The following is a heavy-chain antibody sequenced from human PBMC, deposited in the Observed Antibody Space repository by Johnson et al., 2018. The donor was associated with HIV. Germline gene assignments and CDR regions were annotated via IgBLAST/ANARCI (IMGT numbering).Heavy chain of an antibody. J-gene: IGHJ3*02. Sequence: QVQLVESGGGVVQPGRSLRLSCAASGFTFSSYGMHWVRQAPGKGLEWVAVIWYDGSNKYYADSVKGRFTISRDNSKNTLYLQMNSLRVEDTAVYYCARINVDTTFYRAFDIWGQGTMVTVSS. CDR1: GFTFSSYG. V-gene: IGHV3-33*01. D-gene: IGHD5-18*01. CDR3: ARINVDTTFYRAFDI. CDR2: IWYDGSNK.